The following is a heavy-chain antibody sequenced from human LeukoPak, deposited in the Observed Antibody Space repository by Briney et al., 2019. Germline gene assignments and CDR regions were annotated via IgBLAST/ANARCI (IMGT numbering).Heavy chain of an antibody. V-gene: IGHV1-69*04. CDR3: ATDGGIAVAGTA. CDR2: IIPILGIA. Sequence: ASVKVSCKASGGTFSSYTISWVRQAPGQGLEWMGRIIPILGIANYAQKFQGRVTITADKSTSTAYMELSSLRSEDTAVYYSATDGGIAVAGTAWGQGTLVTVSS. D-gene: IGHD6-19*01. J-gene: IGHJ5*02. CDR1: GGTFSSYT.